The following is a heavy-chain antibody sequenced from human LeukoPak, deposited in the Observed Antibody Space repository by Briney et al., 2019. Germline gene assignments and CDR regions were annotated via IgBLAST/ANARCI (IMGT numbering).Heavy chain of an antibody. CDR3: AKDRSPYSFDY. V-gene: IGHV3-30*02. Sequence: GGSLRLSCAASGFGFSGYGMHWVRQAPGKGLEWVAFIRYDGSNNYYADSVKGRFTISRDNSKNTLYLQMNSLRAEDTAVFYCAKDRSPYSFDYWGQGTLVTVSS. J-gene: IGHJ4*02. CDR2: IRYDGSNN. CDR1: GFGFSGYG.